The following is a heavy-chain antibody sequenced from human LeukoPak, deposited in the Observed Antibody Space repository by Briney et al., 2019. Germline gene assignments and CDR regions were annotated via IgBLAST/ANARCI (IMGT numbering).Heavy chain of an antibody. CDR1: GFTFSNYA. CDR2: IYSGGST. Sequence: GGSLRLSWAASGFTFSNYAMSGVRQAPGQGLEWVSVIYSGGSTYYADSVKGRFTIYRDNSKNTLYLQMNSLRAEDTAVYYCARGNPTYFDYWGQGTLVTVSS. J-gene: IGHJ4*02. V-gene: IGHV3-66*01. CDR3: ARGNPTYFDY. D-gene: IGHD1-14*01.